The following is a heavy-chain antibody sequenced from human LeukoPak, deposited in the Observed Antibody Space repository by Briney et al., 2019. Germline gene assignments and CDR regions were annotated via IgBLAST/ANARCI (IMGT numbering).Heavy chain of an antibody. J-gene: IGHJ4*02. CDR1: GFTFSGYG. CDR2: ISSNSRSI. D-gene: IGHD6-6*01. V-gene: IGHV3-48*01. Sequence: GGSLRLSCDASGFTFSGYGMNWVRQAPGKGLEWVSYISSNSRSIEYADSVKGRFTISRDNGKKSLYLQMNSLRAEDTAMYYCARGGAARPDYWGQGTLVTVSS. CDR3: ARGGAARPDY.